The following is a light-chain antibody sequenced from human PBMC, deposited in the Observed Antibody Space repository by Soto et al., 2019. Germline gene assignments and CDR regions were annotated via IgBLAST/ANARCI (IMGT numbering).Light chain of an antibody. J-gene: IGKJ5*01. Sequence: ETVLTQSPATLSVSPGARATLSCRASRSVSRDLAWYQQKPGQVPRLLIYGAFTRASGIPARFSGSGSGTGFTLTISSLEPEDFAVYYCQQRSNWPITFGQGTRLEIK. CDR3: QQRSNWPIT. CDR2: GAF. CDR1: RSVSRD. V-gene: IGKV3-11*01.